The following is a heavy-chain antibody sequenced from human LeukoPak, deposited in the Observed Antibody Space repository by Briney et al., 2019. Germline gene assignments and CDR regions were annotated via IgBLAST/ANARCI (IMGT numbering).Heavy chain of an antibody. D-gene: IGHD3-3*01. CDR3: AKDLRSADFWSGCPDY. V-gene: IGHV3-48*01. Sequence: GGSLTLSCAASGFTVSSNYMNWVRQAPGKGLEWVSYIGSSSSTIYYAVSVQGRFTISRDNFKNTLYLQMNSLRAEDTAMYYCAKDLRSADFWSGCPDYWGQGTLVTVSS. CDR2: IGSSSSTI. J-gene: IGHJ4*02. CDR1: GFTVSSNY.